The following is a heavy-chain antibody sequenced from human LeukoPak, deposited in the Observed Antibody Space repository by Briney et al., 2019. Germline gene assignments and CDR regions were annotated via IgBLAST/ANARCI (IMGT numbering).Heavy chain of an antibody. CDR3: ATDFTMIVVGPFAFDI. J-gene: IGHJ3*02. CDR2: ISAYNVNA. D-gene: IGHD3-22*01. CDR1: GYTFTSYG. V-gene: IGHV1-18*01. Sequence: ASVRVSCKASGYTFTSYGISWVRQAPGQGLEWMGWISAYNVNANFAQKFQGRVTMTEDTSTDTAYMELSSLRSEDTAVYYCATDFTMIVVGPFAFDIWGQGTMVTVSS.